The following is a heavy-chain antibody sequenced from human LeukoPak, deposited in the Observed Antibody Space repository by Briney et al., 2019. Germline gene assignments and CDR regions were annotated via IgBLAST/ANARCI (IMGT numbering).Heavy chain of an antibody. V-gene: IGHV5-51*01. Sequence: GESLKISCKGSGYSFTSYWIGWVRQMPGKGLEWMGIIYPGDSDTRYSPSFQGQVTISADKSFSTAYLQWSSLKASDTAMYYCARVPAPAAITFDYWGQGTLVTVSS. CDR2: IYPGDSDT. CDR1: GYSFTSYW. D-gene: IGHD2-2*02. CDR3: ARVPAPAAITFDY. J-gene: IGHJ4*02.